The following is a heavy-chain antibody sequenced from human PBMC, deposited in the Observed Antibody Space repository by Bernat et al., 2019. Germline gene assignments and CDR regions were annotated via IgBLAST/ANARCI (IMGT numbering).Heavy chain of an antibody. CDR3: ARDTSEYYYYGMDV. D-gene: IGHD3-3*01. CDR1: GFTFSSYG. V-gene: IGHV3-33*01. Sequence: QVQLVESGGGVVQPGRSLRLSCVASGFTFSSYGMHWVRQAPGKGLERVAVIWYDGSNKYYADSVKGRFTISRDNSKNTLYLQMNSLRAEDTAVYYCARDTSEYYYYGMDVWGQGTTVTVSS. J-gene: IGHJ6*02. CDR2: IWYDGSNK.